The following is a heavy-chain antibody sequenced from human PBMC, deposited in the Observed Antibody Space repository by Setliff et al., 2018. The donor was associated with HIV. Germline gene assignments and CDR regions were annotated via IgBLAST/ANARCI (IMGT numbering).Heavy chain of an antibody. CDR1: GGYISSGSHY. D-gene: IGHD5-18*01. V-gene: IGHV4-39*07. CDR3: AKGRPRIQVWEGFDY. J-gene: IGHJ4*02. CDR2: IYYSGNT. Sequence: SLTCTVSGGYISSGSHYWRWIRQPAGKGLEWIGSIYYSGNTYYNPSLKSRVTISVDTSKNQFSLNLTSVTAADTAVYYCAKGRPRIQVWEGFDYWGQGILVTVSS.